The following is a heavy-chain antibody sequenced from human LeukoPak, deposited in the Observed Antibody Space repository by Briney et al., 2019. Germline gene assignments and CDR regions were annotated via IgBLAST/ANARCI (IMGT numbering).Heavy chain of an antibody. D-gene: IGHD3-10*01. CDR3: ARVSGSGSYLGFSLSFDY. Sequence: GGSLRLSCAASGFTFSSYSMHWVRQAPGKGLEWVAVISYDGSNKYYADSVKGRFTISRDNSKNTLYLQMNSLRAEDTAVSYCARVSGSGSYLGFSLSFDYWGQGTLVTVSS. CDR1: GFTFSSYS. V-gene: IGHV3-30*04. CDR2: ISYDGSNK. J-gene: IGHJ4*02.